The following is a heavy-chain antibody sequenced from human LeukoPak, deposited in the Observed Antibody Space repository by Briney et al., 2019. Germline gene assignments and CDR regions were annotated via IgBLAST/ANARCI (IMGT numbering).Heavy chain of an antibody. V-gene: IGHV1-46*01. CDR1: GYTFTSYY. Sequence: GASVKVSCKASGYTFTSYYMHWVRQAPGQGLEWMGIINPSGGSTSYAQKFQGRVTMTRDMSTSTVYMELSSLRSEDTAVYYCARGPPRVAWNGPFDYWGQGTLVTVSS. J-gene: IGHJ4*02. CDR2: INPSGGST. D-gene: IGHD1-1*01. CDR3: ARGPPRVAWNGPFDY.